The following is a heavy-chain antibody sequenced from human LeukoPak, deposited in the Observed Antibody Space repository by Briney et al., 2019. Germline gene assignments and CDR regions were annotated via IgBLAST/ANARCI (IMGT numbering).Heavy chain of an antibody. CDR2: INEDGSIT. V-gene: IGHV3-74*01. CDR1: GFTFRTYW. Sequence: GGSLRLSCAVSGFTFRTYWMHWVRHVPGEGLVWVSRINEDGSITNYADSVKGRFSISRDNAKNTLYLQMNSLRAEDTAVYYCGRDLGGRSGYWGQGTLVTVPS. J-gene: IGHJ4*02. D-gene: IGHD1-26*01. CDR3: GRDLGGRSGY.